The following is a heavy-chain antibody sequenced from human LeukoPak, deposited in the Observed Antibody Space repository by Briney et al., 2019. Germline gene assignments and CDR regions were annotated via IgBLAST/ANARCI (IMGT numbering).Heavy chain of an antibody. J-gene: IGHJ4*02. CDR2: ITSTSKYI. CDR3: ARDLGVVVVPAAPFDY. Sequence: GGSLRLSCEASGFTFSSYSLNWVRQAPGKGLEWVSSITSTSKYIDYADSLKGRFTISRDNSKNSLYLQMNSLRAEDTAVYYCARDLGVVVVPAAPFDYWGQGTLVTVSS. D-gene: IGHD2-2*01. CDR1: GFTFSSYS. V-gene: IGHV3-21*06.